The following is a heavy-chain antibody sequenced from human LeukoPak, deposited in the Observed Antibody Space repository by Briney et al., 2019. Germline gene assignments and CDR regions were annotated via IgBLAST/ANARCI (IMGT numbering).Heavy chain of an antibody. V-gene: IGHV1-46*01. J-gene: IGHJ4*02. CDR3: ARAYQYYDILTGYYSTRTFDY. Sequence: ASVKVSCKASGYTFTSYYMHWVRQAPGQGLEWMGIINPSGGSTSYAQKFQGRVTMTRDMSTSTVYMELSSLRSEDTAVYYCARAYQYYDILTGYYSTRTFDYWGQGTLVTVSP. D-gene: IGHD3-9*01. CDR2: INPSGGST. CDR1: GYTFTSYY.